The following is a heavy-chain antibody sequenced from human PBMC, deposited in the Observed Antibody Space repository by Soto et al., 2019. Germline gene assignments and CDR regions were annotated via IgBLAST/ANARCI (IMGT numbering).Heavy chain of an antibody. CDR3: AKVFSPEGGNYFDH. J-gene: IGHJ4*02. Sequence: EVQLLESGGGLVQPGGSLRLSCAASGFTFSNYAMDWGRQAPGKGLEWVSAISNSFSDGNTHYADSVKGRFTISRDNDKNTVFLEMNSLRAEDTAVYYCAKVFSPEGGNYFDHWGQGTLVTVSS. V-gene: IGHV3-23*01. CDR2: ISNSFSDGNT. CDR1: GFTFSNYA.